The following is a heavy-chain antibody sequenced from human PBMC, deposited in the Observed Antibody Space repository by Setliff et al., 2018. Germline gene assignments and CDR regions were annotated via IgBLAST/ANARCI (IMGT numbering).Heavy chain of an antibody. CDR2: MYFSGST. CDR3: ARHSSMTTMPLDP. Sequence: PSETLSLTCTVSGGSISTNSYYWGWIRQPPGKGLEWIGSMYFSGSTYYNPSLKSRVTMSIDKSKNEFSLKMSSVTAADTAVYYCARHSSMTTMPLDPWGQGTLVTVSS. J-gene: IGHJ5*02. V-gene: IGHV4-39*07. CDR1: GGSISTNSYY. D-gene: IGHD4-17*01.